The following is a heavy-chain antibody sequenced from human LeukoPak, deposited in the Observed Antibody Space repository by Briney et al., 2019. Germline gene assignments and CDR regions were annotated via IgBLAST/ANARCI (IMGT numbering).Heavy chain of an antibody. CDR1: GYSFSNYW. J-gene: IGHJ4*02. D-gene: IGHD3-22*01. V-gene: IGHV5-51*01. Sequence: GESLKISCKVSGYSFSNYWIGWVRQMPGKGLEWMGIIYPGDSDTRYSPSFQGQVTISADKSISTAYLQWSSLKASDTAMYYCARRLTYYYDSSGSYYFDYWGQGTLVTVSS. CDR2: IYPGDSDT. CDR3: ARRLTYYYDSSGSYYFDY.